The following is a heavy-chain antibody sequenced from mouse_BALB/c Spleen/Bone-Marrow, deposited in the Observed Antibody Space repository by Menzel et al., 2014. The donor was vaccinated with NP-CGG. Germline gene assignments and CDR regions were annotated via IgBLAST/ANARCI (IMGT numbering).Heavy chain of an antibody. Sequence: CESNDFEFPSHDMSWVRKTPEKRLELVAAFNSDGGSTYYPDTMERRFIISRDNTKKTLYLQMSSLRSEDTALYYCARHHYGRAWFTYWGQGTLVTVSA. CDR2: FNSDGGST. J-gene: IGHJ3*01. CDR1: DFEFPSHD. V-gene: IGHV5-2*01. D-gene: IGHD1-1*01. CDR3: ARHHYGRAWFTY.